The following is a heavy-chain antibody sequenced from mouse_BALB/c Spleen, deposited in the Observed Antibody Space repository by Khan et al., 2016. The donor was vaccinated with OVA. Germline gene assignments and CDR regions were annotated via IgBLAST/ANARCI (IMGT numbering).Heavy chain of an antibody. D-gene: IGHD1-1*01. J-gene: IGHJ3*01. Sequence: EVQLLETGGDLVKPGGSLKLSCAASGFTFSTYGMSWVRQTPDKRLEWVATVNTGGSYTYYPDSVKGRFTISRDNAKNTLYLQMSSLKSEDTAMFYCARLAYYYDSEGFAYWGQGTLVTVSA. CDR2: VNTGGSYT. V-gene: IGHV5-6*01. CDR3: ARLAYYYDSEGFAY. CDR1: GFTFSTYG.